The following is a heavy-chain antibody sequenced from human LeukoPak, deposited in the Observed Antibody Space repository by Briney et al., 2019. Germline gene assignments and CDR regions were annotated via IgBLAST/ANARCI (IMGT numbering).Heavy chain of an antibody. J-gene: IGHJ4*02. D-gene: IGHD2-2*01. V-gene: IGHV4-39*07. CDR3: ARDPHCSSTNCPFDF. CDR2: IYHSGST. CDR1: GGSVSNGSYY. Sequence: SETLSLTCTVSGGSVSNGSYYWGWIRQPPGKGLEWIGSIYHSGSTYYNPSLKSRVTMSLDKSKNQFSLKLSSVTAADTAVYYCARDPHCSSTNCPFDFWGQGTLVIVSS.